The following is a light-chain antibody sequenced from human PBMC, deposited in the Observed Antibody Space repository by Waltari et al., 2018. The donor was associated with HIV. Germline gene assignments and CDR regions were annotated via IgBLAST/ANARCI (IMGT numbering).Light chain of an antibody. Sequence: SYHLTQPPSVSVSPGQTATITCSGDELGDKYTCWYQQRPGQSPVLVISQNTKRPSGVPERFSGSASGNTATLTISGTQAVDEADYYCQAWDSSTDVVFGGGTKLTV. CDR1: ELGDKY. CDR3: QAWDSSTDVV. V-gene: IGLV3-1*01. J-gene: IGLJ3*02. CDR2: QNT.